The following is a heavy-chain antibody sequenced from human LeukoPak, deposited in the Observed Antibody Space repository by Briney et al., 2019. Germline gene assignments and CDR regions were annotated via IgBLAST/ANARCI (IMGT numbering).Heavy chain of an antibody. V-gene: IGHV1-2*02. CDR2: INPNSGAT. Sequence: ASVKVSCKASGYTFSGYDIHWVRQAPGPGLEWMGWINPNSGATKHAQNFQGRVTMTRDTSITTAYMELSSLRSDDTAMYYCATGPNSDGNYYGYFDPWGQGTLVTVSS. D-gene: IGHD1-26*01. CDR3: ATGPNSDGNYYGYFDP. CDR1: GYTFSGYD. J-gene: IGHJ5*02.